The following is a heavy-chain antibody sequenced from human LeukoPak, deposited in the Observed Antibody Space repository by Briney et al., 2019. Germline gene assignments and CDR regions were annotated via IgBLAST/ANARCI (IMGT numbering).Heavy chain of an antibody. CDR1: GYTLTNYA. D-gene: IGHD2-15*01. CDR3: ARAGYCSGGYCYSNAFDI. V-gene: IGHV7-4-1*02. Sequence: ASVKVSCKASGYTLTNYAMNWLRQAPGQGLEWMGWINTNTENPTYAQGFTGRFVFSLDTSVSTTYLQISSLKAEDTAVYYCARAGYCSGGYCYSNAFDIWGQGTMVTVSS. J-gene: IGHJ3*02. CDR2: INTNTENP.